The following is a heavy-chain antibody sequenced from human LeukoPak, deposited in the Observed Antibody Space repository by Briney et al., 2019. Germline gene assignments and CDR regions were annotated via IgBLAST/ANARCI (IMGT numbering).Heavy chain of an antibody. CDR3: GTRAY. Sequence: GGSPRLSCAASGFTFKTYWMIWVRRPPGKGLEWVANINQDGSEKYYVDSVKGRFTVSRDNAKNSLYLQLNSLRAEDTAVYYCGTRAYWGQGTLVTVSS. V-gene: IGHV3-7*01. CDR1: GFTFKTYW. J-gene: IGHJ4*02. CDR2: INQDGSEK.